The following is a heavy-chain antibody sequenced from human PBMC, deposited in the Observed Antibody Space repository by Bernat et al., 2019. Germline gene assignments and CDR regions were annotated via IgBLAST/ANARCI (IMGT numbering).Heavy chain of an antibody. CDR1: GFTFSSYG. Sequence: QVQLVESGGGVVQPGRSLRLSCAASGFTFSSYGMHWVRQAPGKGLEWVAVISYDGSNKYYADSVKGRFTISRDNSKNTLYLQMNSLRAEDTAVYHCGKVKMTTDLNWFDPWGQGTLVTVSS. CDR3: GKVKMTTDLNWFDP. V-gene: IGHV3-30*18. J-gene: IGHJ5*02. D-gene: IGHD4-11*01. CDR2: ISYDGSNK.